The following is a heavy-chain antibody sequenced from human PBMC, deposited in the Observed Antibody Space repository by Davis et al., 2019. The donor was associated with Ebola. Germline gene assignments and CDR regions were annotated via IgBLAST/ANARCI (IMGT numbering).Heavy chain of an antibody. Sequence: GGSLRLSCAASGFTFSSYSMNWVRQAPGKGLEWVSYISSSSSTIYYADSVKGRFTISRDNAKNSLYLQMNSLRAEDTAVYYCATFTSIAARGRNWFDPWGQGTLVTVSS. J-gene: IGHJ5*02. V-gene: IGHV3-48*01. CDR1: GFTFSSYS. CDR3: ATFTSIAARGRNWFDP. CDR2: ISSSSSTI. D-gene: IGHD6-6*01.